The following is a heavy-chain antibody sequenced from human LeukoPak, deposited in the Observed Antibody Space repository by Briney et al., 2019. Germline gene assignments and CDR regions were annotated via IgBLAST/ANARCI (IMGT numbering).Heavy chain of an antibody. D-gene: IGHD5-12*01. CDR2: IIPIFGTA. CDR3: ARGVATEYYFDY. CDR1: GGTFSSYA. Sequence: SVKVSCKASGGTFSSYAISWVRQAPGQGLEWMGGIIPIFGTANYAQKFQGRVTMTRNTSISTAYMELSSLRSEDTAVYYCARGVATEYYFDYWGQGTLVTVSS. V-gene: IGHV1-69*05. J-gene: IGHJ4*02.